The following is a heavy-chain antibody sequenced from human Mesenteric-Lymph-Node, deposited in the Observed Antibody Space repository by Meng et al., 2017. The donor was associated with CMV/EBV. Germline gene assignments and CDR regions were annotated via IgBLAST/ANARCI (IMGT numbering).Heavy chain of an antibody. V-gene: IGHV3-30*02. CDR2: IRYDGSNK. Sequence: GESLKISCAASGFTFSSYGMHCVRQAPGKGLEWVAFIRYDGSNKYYADSVKGRFTIARDNSKNTLYLQMNSLRAEDTAVSYCAGAPSYDFWSGYYRDYYYYGMDVWGQGTTVTVSS. J-gene: IGHJ6*02. D-gene: IGHD3-3*01. CDR3: AGAPSYDFWSGYYRDYYYYGMDV. CDR1: GFTFSSYG.